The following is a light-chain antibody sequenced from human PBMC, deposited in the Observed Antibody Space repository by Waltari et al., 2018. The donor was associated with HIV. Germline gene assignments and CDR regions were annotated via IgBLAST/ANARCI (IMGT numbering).Light chain of an antibody. J-gene: IGKJ2*01. CDR1: QGVSDW. CDR2: RAS. V-gene: IGKV1-5*03. CDR3: QQYQSYLT. Sequence: DIQLTQSPSTLSASIGDKVTITCRASQGVSDWLAWYQHKPGKAPKLLVYRASALQVGVPSRFSGSGSGTEVTLTINSLQPDDFATYYCQQYQSYLTFGQGTKLEMK.